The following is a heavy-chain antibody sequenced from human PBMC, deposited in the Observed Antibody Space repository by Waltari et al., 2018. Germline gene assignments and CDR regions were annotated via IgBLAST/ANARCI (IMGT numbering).Heavy chain of an antibody. CDR1: GFTFSSYA. CDR3: ALQGYCSGGSCYHARTLQGYFDL. D-gene: IGHD2-15*01. CDR2: ISGSGGST. J-gene: IGHJ2*01. V-gene: IGHV3-23*01. Sequence: EVQLLESGGGLVQPGGSLRLSCAASGFTFSSYAMSWVRQAPGKGLEGVTAISGSGGSTYYADSVKGRFTISRDNSKNTLYLQMNSLRAEDTAVYYCALQGYCSGGSCYHARTLQGYFDLWGRGTLVTVSS.